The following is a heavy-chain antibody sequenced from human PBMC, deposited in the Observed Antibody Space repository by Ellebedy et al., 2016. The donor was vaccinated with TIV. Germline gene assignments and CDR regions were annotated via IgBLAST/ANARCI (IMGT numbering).Heavy chain of an antibody. CDR1: GGSISSYY. CDR2: MSSSGNT. Sequence: ESLKISCIVSGGSISSYYWSWIRQPPGKGLEWIGYMSSSGNTNYNPSLKSRVTTSIDTSKNQFSLRLSFVTAADTAVYYCASTEYLGFWGYWGQGTLVTVSS. CDR3: ASTEYLGFWGY. V-gene: IGHV4-59*12. J-gene: IGHJ4*02. D-gene: IGHD3-16*01.